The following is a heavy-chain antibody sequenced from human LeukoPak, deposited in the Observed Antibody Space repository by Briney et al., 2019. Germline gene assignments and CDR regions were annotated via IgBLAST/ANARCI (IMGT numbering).Heavy chain of an antibody. Sequence: PSETLSLTCAIYGGSFSHYYWSWIRQSPGKGLKWVGEIHPSGITSFNPSLESRVSISKDTSKNQFSLKLTSVTAADTAVYYCSRGSDESKTGDYWGQGTLVTVSS. J-gene: IGHJ4*02. CDR1: GGSFSHYY. V-gene: IGHV4-34*01. D-gene: IGHD6-25*01. CDR2: IHPSGIT. CDR3: SRGSDESKTGDY.